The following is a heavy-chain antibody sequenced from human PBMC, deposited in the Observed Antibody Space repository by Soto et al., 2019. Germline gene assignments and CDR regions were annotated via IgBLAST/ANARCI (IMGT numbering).Heavy chain of an antibody. CDR1: GGSISYYY. CDR2: IYYSGST. V-gene: IGHV4-59*08. D-gene: IGHD2-2*01. Sequence: SGTLSLTCTVSGGSISYYYWSWIRQPPGKGLEWIGYIYYSGSTNYNPSLKSRVTISVDTSKNQFSLKLSSVTAADTAVYYCAGHRSSSTYYYFDYWGQGTLVTVSS. CDR3: AGHRSSSTYYYFDY. J-gene: IGHJ4*02.